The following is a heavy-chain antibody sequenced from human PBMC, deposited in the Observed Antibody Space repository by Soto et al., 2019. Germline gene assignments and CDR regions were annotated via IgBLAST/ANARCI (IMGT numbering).Heavy chain of an antibody. D-gene: IGHD3-9*01. CDR2: ISSSGSTI. Sequence: RLSWRASGLKIVDHGGRWISKKTGKGLEWVSYISSSGSTIYYADSVKGRFTISRDNAKNSLYLQMNSLRAEDTAVYYCAREYYDILTGHDAFDIWGQGTMVTVSS. V-gene: IGHV3-11*01. J-gene: IGHJ3*02. CDR3: AREYYDILTGHDAFDI. CDR1: GLKIVDHG.